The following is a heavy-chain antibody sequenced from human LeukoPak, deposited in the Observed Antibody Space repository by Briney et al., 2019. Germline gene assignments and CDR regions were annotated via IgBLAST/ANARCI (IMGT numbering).Heavy chain of an antibody. Sequence: GESLKISCQGFGYSFTNYWIAWVRQSPGKGLEWMGIIYPGDSDTAYSPSFQGQVTISADKTINTAYLQWSSLKASDTAIYYCAKYHASGAYSDHASDVWGPGTMVTVSS. CDR1: GYSFTNYW. D-gene: IGHD3-10*01. CDR2: IYPGDSDT. J-gene: IGHJ3*01. CDR3: AKYHASGAYSDHASDV. V-gene: IGHV5-51*01.